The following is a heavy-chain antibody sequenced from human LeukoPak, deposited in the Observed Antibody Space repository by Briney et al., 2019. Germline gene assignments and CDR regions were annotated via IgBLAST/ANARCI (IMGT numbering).Heavy chain of an antibody. CDR3: ASWGAAMDYYYGMDV. J-gene: IGHJ6*02. CDR2: ISAYNGNT. CDR1: GYTFTSYC. Sequence: ASVKVSCKASGYTFTSYCIRWVRQAPGQGLEWMGWISAYNGNTNYAQKLQGRVTMTTDTSTSTAYMELRSLRSDDTDVYYCASWGAAMDYYYGMDVWGQGTTVTVSS. V-gene: IGHV1-18*01. D-gene: IGHD5-18*01.